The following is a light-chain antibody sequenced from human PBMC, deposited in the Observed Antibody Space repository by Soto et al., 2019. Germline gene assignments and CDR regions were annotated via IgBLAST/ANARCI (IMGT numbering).Light chain of an antibody. CDR3: PQYVGWT. V-gene: IGKV3-20*01. Sequence: EIVLTQSPGTLSVSPGERATLSCRASQTISSDYLAWYQQKPGQAPSLLIYGTSRRATGIPDWFSGSGSGTYFTLSISRLEPEDSEIYFRPQYVGWTFGQGTKVEI. CDR2: GTS. CDR1: QTISSDY. J-gene: IGKJ1*01.